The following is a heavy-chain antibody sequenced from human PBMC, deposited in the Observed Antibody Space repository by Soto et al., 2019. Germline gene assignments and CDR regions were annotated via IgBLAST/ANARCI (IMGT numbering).Heavy chain of an antibody. D-gene: IGHD6-19*01. J-gene: IGHJ1*01. CDR1: GYTFPSYG. Sequence: QVQLVQSGAEVKKPGASVKVSCKASGYTFPSYGISWVRQAPGQGLEWTGWISAYNGNTNYAQKRQGRVTMTTDTPTSTAYKEMRSRRSGVTAVYYCAKVWTVAGSCQHWGKGPLGTDCS. CDR3: AKVWTVAGSCQH. V-gene: IGHV1-18*04. CDR2: ISAYNGNT.